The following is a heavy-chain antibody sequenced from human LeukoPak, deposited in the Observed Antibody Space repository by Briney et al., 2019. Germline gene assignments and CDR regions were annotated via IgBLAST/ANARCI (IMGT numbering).Heavy chain of an antibody. CDR1: GFTFSDYY. CDR2: ISSSGNTI. CDR3: ARPKYSSSWQIFDY. J-gene: IGHJ4*02. D-gene: IGHD6-13*01. V-gene: IGHV3-11*01. Sequence: GGSLRLSCAASGFTFSDYYMSWVRQAPGKGLEWVSYISSSGNTIYYADSVKGRFTISRDNARNSLYLQMNSLRAEDTAVYYCARPKYSSSWQIFDYWGQGTLVTASS.